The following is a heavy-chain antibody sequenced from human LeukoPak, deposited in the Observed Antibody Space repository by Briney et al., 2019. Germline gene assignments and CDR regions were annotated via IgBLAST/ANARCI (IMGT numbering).Heavy chain of an antibody. Sequence: SVKVSCKASGGTFSSYAISWVRQAPGQGLEWIGGIIPIFGTANYAQKFQDRVTITADESTSTAYMELSSLRSEDTAVYYCASPQGTVVVPAAKQRGFDYWGQGTLVTVSS. CDR2: IIPIFGTA. CDR1: GGTFSSYA. V-gene: IGHV1-69*01. J-gene: IGHJ4*02. CDR3: ASPQGTVVVPAAKQRGFDY. D-gene: IGHD2-2*01.